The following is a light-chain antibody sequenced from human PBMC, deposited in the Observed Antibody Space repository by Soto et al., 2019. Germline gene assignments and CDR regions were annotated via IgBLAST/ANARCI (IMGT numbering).Light chain of an antibody. CDR2: EVN. CDR1: SSNIGGYNF. CDR3: SSYAGNNNLL. V-gene: IGLV2-8*01. Sequence: QSVLTQPPSASGSPGQAVTVSCTGTSSNIGGYNFVSWYQHYPDKAPQLIIYEVNKWPSGVPDRFSGSKSGNTASLTVSGLQAEDEADYYCSSYAGNNNLLFGGGTKLTVL. J-gene: IGLJ2*01.